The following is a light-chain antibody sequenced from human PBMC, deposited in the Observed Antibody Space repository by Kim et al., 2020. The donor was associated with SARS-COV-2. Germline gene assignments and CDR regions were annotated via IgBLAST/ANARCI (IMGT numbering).Light chain of an antibody. CDR3: QKYNTAPWT. J-gene: IGKJ1*01. V-gene: IGKV1-27*01. CDR2: AAS. Sequence: ASVEDRVTITCRTRQDIANSLAWYQQKPGTVPKLLNYAASTLQSGVPSRFSGSGSGTEFTRTIGSLQTEDVATYYCQKYNTAPWTFGPGTKVDIK. CDR1: QDIANS.